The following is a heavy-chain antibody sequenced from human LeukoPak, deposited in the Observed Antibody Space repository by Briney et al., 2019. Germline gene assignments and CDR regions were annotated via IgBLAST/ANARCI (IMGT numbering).Heavy chain of an antibody. CDR2: IYYNGST. Sequence: SETLSLTCTVSGVSISSSSYCCGWIRHPPRNGLEWLGSIYYNGSTYYNPSLKSRVTLSVDTSKNQFSLKLSSVTAADTAVYYCARARSYLTWLDPWGQGTLVTVSS. V-gene: IGHV4-39*07. D-gene: IGHD1-26*01. CDR1: GVSISSSSYC. J-gene: IGHJ5*02. CDR3: ARARSYLTWLDP.